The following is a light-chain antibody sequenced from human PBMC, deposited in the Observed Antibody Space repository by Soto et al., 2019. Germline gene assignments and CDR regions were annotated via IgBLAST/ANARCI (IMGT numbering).Light chain of an antibody. CDR3: QQYENWPPT. CDR1: QSLTSY. V-gene: IGKV3-15*01. Sequence: EIVMTQSPATLSVSLGETATLTCRASQSLTSYLAWYQQKPDQAPRFLIYGASTRATDIPARFSGSGSGTEFTLTISSLQSEDFAVYYCQQYENWPPTFGQGTRLEIK. J-gene: IGKJ5*01. CDR2: GAS.